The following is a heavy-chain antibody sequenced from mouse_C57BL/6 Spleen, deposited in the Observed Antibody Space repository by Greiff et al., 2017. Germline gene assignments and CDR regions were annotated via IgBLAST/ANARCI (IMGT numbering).Heavy chain of an antibody. CDR2: IYPSDSET. J-gene: IGHJ4*01. CDR1: GYTFTSYW. V-gene: IGHV1-61*01. Sequence: QVQLQQPGAELVRPGSSVKLSCKASGYTFTSYWMDWVKQRPGQGLEWIGNIYPSDSETHYNQKFKDKATLTVDKSSSTAYMQLSSLTSEDSAVXYCANRYEDYAMDYWGQGTSVTVSS. CDR3: ANRYEDYAMDY. D-gene: IGHD1-1*01.